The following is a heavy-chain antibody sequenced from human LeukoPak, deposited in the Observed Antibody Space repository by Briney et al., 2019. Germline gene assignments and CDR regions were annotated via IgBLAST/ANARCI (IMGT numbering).Heavy chain of an antibody. Sequence: QSGGSLRLSCAASGSTFSSYAMHWVRQAPGKGLEWVAVISYDGSNKYYADSVKGRFTISRDNSKNTLYLQMNSLRAEDTAVYYCARYDFWSGYSSLLDYWGQGTLVTVSS. CDR3: ARYDFWSGYSSLLDY. CDR1: GSTFSSYA. D-gene: IGHD3-3*01. V-gene: IGHV3-30-3*01. CDR2: ISYDGSNK. J-gene: IGHJ4*02.